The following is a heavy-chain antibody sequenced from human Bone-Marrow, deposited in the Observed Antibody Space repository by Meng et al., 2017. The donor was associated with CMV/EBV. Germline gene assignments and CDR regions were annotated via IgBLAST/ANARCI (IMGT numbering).Heavy chain of an antibody. D-gene: IGHD2-2*01. J-gene: IGHJ6*02. V-gene: IGHV3-21*01. CDR2: ISSSSSYI. CDR3: ARQKVPGYCSSTSCHGYYYYGMDV. CDR1: GFTFSSYS. Sequence: GGSLRLSCPASGFTFSSYSINWVRQAPGKGLEWVSSISSSSSYIYYADSVKGRFTISRDNAKNSLYLQMNSLRAEDTAVYYCARQKVPGYCSSTSCHGYYYYGMDVWGQGTTVTVSS.